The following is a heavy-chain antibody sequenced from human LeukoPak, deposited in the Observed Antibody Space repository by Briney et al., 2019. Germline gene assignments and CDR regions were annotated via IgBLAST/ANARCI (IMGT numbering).Heavy chain of an antibody. CDR3: AKGDVYYYYYYMDV. V-gene: IGHV3-23*01. CDR1: GFTFSSYA. CDR2: ISGSGGST. J-gene: IGHJ6*03. Sequence: GGSLRLSCAASGFTFSSYAMSWVRQAPGKGLEWVSAISGSGGSTYYADSVKGRFTISRDNSKNTLYLQMNSLRAEDTAVYYCAKGDVYYYYYYMDVWGKGTTVTVSS.